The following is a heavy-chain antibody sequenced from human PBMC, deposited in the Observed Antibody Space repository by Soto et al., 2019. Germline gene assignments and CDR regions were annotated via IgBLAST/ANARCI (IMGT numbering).Heavy chain of an antibody. Sequence: GGSLRLSCAASGFTFSSYGMHWVRQAPGKGLEWVAVIWYDGSNKYYADSVKGRFTISRDNSKNTLYLQMNSLRAEDTAVYYCARETGNSWFDPWGQGTLVTVSS. CDR2: IWYDGSNK. CDR1: GFTFSSYG. J-gene: IGHJ5*02. CDR3: ARETGNSWFDP. V-gene: IGHV3-33*01. D-gene: IGHD3-9*01.